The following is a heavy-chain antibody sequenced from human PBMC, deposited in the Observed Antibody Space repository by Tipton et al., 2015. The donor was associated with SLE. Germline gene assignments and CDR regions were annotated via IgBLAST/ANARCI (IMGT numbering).Heavy chain of an antibody. V-gene: IGHV3-30*02. CDR2: IRHDGSNS. J-gene: IGHJ3*02. Sequence: SLRLSCAASGFIFSNNAMSWVRQAPGKGLEWVAFIRHDGSNSYYADSVKGRFTLSRDNSKNTVYLQMSSLRTEDTAMYYCTRDFHDAFDIWGHGTMVTVSS. D-gene: IGHD1-1*01. CDR3: TRDFHDAFDI. CDR1: GFIFSNNA.